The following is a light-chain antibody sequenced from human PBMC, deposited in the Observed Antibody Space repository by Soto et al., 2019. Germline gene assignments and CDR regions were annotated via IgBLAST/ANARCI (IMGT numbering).Light chain of an antibody. CDR1: QSVSSN. J-gene: IGKJ1*01. Sequence: EIVMTQSPATLSVSPGERATLSCRASQSVSSNLAWYQHTPGQAPRLLIYGASTRATGIPARFSGSGSGTKFTLTISSLQSEDFAVYFCQQYNFRWTFGQGTKVDIK. CDR3: QQYNFRWT. CDR2: GAS. V-gene: IGKV3-15*01.